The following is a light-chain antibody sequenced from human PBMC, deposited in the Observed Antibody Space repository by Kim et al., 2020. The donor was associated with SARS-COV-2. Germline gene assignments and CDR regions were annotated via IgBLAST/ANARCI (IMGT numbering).Light chain of an antibody. J-gene: IGKJ4*01. Sequence: LSTGERATRSCRASQTINNGYLAWYQQKPGQAPRLLIYGASSRATGIPDRFSGSESGTDFTLTIGRLEPEDFAVYYCQQYDRGVSFGGGTKVEIK. CDR1: QTINNGY. CDR3: QQYDRGVS. CDR2: GAS. V-gene: IGKV3-20*01.